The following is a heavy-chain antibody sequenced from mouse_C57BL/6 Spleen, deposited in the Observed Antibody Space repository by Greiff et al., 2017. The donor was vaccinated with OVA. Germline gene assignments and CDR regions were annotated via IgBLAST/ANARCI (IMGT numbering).Heavy chain of an antibody. D-gene: IGHD2-4*01. CDR1: GYTFTSYW. V-gene: IGHV1-64*01. CDR3: ARVNRDYDLYYFDY. J-gene: IGHJ2*01. Sequence: VQLQQPGAELVKPGASVKLSCKASGYTFTSYWMHWVKQRPGQGLEWIGMIHPNSGSTNYNEKFKSKATLTVDKSSSTAYMQLSSLTSEDSAVYYCARVNRDYDLYYFDYWGQGTTLTVSS. CDR2: IHPNSGST.